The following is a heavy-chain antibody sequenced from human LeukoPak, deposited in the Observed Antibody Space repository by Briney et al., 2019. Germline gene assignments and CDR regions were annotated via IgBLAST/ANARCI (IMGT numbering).Heavy chain of an antibody. CDR2: ISYDGSNK. V-gene: IGHV3-30*18. CDR3: AKDHSGSYI. J-gene: IGHJ4*02. Sequence: GESLRLSCTASGFTFSSYGMHWVRQAPGKGLEWVAVISYDGSNKYYADSVKGRFTISRDNSKNTLYLQMNSLRAEDTAVYYCAKDHSGSYIWGQGTLVTVSS. CDR1: GFTFSSYG. D-gene: IGHD1-26*01.